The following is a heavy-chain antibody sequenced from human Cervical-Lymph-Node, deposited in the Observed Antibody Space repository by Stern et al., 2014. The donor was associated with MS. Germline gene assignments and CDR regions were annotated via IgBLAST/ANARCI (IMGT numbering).Heavy chain of an antibody. V-gene: IGHV1-24*01. CDR2: FDPEDGET. J-gene: IGHJ4*02. CDR1: GYTLTELF. Sequence: QVQLVESGAEVKRPGASVKVSCTVSGYTLTELFIHRVRQAPGNGLEWMGGFDPEDGETIYAQKFQGRVTMTEDTSTDTAYMELSSLRSEDTAVYYCAIVDWVGATGFDYWGQGTLVTVSS. D-gene: IGHD1-26*01. CDR3: AIVDWVGATGFDY.